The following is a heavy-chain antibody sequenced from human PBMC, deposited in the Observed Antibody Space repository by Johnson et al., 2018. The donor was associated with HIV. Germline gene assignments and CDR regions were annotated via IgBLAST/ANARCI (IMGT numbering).Heavy chain of an antibody. CDR2: IRYDGSNK. CDR3: ARVGITIFGVVIGAFDI. V-gene: IGHV3-30*02. CDR1: GFTLSSYD. J-gene: IGHJ3*02. Sequence: QVQLVESGGGLVQPGGSLGLACVGSGFTLSSYDMHWVRQVTGKGLEWVAFIRYDGSNKYYADSVKGRFTISRDNAKNSLYLQMNSLRAEDTAVYYCARVGITIFGVVIGAFDIWGQGTMVTVSS. D-gene: IGHD3-3*01.